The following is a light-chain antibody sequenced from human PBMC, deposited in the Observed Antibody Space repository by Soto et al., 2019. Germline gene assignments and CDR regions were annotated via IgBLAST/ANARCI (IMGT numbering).Light chain of an antibody. V-gene: IGKV1-39*01. CDR2: AAS. Sequence: EIQMSQSPASLSASEGDRVTITCRASQGISTYLNWYHQKPGKAPKLLIYAASSLQSGVPSRFSGSGSETDFTLTISSLQPEDFAPYSCQQSYSTTWTFGQGTMVDVK. CDR3: QQSYSTTWT. J-gene: IGKJ1*01. CDR1: QGISTY.